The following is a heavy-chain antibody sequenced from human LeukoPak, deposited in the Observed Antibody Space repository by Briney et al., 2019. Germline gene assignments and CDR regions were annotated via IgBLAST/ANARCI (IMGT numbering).Heavy chain of an antibody. D-gene: IGHD6-6*01. J-gene: IGHJ4*02. Sequence: GGSLRLSCAASGFTFSSYSMNWVRQAPGKGLKWVSSISSSSSYIYYADSVKGRFTISRDNAKNSLYLQMNSLRAEDTAVYYCARVSIAARHFDYWGQGTLVTVSS. CDR2: ISSSSSYI. CDR1: GFTFSSYS. V-gene: IGHV3-21*01. CDR3: ARVSIAARHFDY.